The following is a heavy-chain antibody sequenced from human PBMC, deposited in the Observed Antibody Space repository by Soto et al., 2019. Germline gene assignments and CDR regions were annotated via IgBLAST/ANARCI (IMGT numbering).Heavy chain of an antibody. CDR3: ARASPLGSSWYEVV. CDR1: GGSISSYY. D-gene: IGHD6-13*01. V-gene: IGHV4-59*01. CDR2: IYYSGST. Sequence: SETLSLTCTVSGGSISSYYWSWIRQPPGKGLEWIGYIYYSGSTNYNPSLKSRVTISVDTSKNQFSLKLSSVTAADTAVYYCARASPLGSSWYEVVWGQGTTVTVSS. J-gene: IGHJ6*02.